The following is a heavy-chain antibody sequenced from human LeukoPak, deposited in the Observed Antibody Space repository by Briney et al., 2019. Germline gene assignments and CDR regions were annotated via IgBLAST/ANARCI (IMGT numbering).Heavy chain of an antibody. V-gene: IGHV4-34*01. J-gene: IGHJ4*02. D-gene: IGHD3-9*01. CDR3: ARGNYDILTGYYWVDY. Sequence: SETLSLTCAVYGGSFSGYYWSWIRQPPGKGLEWIGEINHSGSTNYNPSLKSRVTISVDTSKNQFSLKLSSVTAADTAVYYCARGNYDILTGYYWVDYWGQGTLVTVSS. CDR2: INHSGST. CDR1: GGSFSGYY.